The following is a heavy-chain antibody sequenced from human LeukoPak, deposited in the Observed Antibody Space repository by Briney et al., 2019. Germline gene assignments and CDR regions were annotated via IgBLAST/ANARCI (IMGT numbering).Heavy chain of an antibody. CDR1: GFTFSNLW. D-gene: IGHD3-10*01. V-gene: IGHV3-21*04. CDR3: IRDGLLWYGGST. J-gene: IGHJ3*01. CDR2: ISGSSSYK. Sequence: PGGSLRLSCAASGFTFSNLWMSWVRQAPGKGLEWVSSISGSSSYKFYADSVKGRFTISRDNAKNTLYLQMNSLRVEDTAVYYCIRDGLLWYGGSTWGQGTTVTVSS.